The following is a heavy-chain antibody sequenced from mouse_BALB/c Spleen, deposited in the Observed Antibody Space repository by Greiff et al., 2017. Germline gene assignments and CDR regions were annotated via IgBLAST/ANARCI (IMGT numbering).Heavy chain of an antibody. D-gene: IGHD1-1*01. V-gene: IGHV5-4*02. Sequence: EVKVVESGGGLVKPGGSLKLSCAASGFTFSDYYMYWVRQTPEKRLEWVATISDGGSYTYYPDSVNGRFTISRDNAKNNLYLQMSSLKSEDTAMYYCARGPFYYGSSYGDYWGQGTTLTVSS. CDR2: ISDGGSYT. J-gene: IGHJ2*01. CDR3: ARGPFYYGSSYGDY. CDR1: GFTFSDYY.